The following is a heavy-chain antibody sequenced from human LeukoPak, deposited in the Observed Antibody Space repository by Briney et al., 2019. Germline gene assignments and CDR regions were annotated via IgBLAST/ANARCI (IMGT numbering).Heavy chain of an antibody. CDR2: IYHSGST. CDR1: GGSISSGGYS. Sequence: SETLSLTCAVSGGSISSGGYSWSWIRQPPGKGLEWIGYIYHSGSTYYNPSLKSRVTISVDRSKNQSSLKLSSVTAADTAVYYCAAALRDYYDSSGAWGQGTLVTVSS. CDR3: AAALRDYYDSSGA. V-gene: IGHV4-30-2*01. J-gene: IGHJ5*02. D-gene: IGHD3-22*01.